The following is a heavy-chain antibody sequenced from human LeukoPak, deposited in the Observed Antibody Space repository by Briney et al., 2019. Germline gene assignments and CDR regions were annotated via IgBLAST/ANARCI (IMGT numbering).Heavy chain of an antibody. CDR3: AKEGGYSYESYYYTDV. Sequence: GGSLRLSCAASGFTFSSYAMHWVRQAPGKGLEYVSAISSNGGSTYYANSVKGRFTISRDNSKNTLYLQMNSLRAEETAVYYCAKEGGYSYESYYYTDVWGKGTTVTVSS. CDR1: GFTFSSYA. V-gene: IGHV3-64*01. J-gene: IGHJ6*03. D-gene: IGHD5-18*01. CDR2: ISSNGGST.